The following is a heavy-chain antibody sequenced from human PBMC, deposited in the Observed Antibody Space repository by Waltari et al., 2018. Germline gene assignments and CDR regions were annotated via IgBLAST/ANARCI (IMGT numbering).Heavy chain of an antibody. V-gene: IGHV4-34*01. CDR2: INHSGRT. CDR3: TRGGWFRELLPDY. Sequence: QVQLQQWGAGLLKPSETLSLTCAVYGGSFSGYYWSWIRQPPGKGLEWIGEINHSGRTNYTPSLKSRVTLSLETSKNQFSLKLSSVTAADTAVYYCTRGGWFRELLPDYWGQGTLVTVSS. J-gene: IGHJ4*02. CDR1: GGSFSGYY. D-gene: IGHD3-10*01.